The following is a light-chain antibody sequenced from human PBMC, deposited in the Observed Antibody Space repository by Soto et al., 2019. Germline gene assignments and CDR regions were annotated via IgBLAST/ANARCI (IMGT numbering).Light chain of an antibody. V-gene: IGLV2-23*01. Sequence: QSALTQPASMSGSPGQSITISCSGTSSDVGSYNLVSWYQQHPGKAPKLMIYEGSKRPSGVSNRFSGSKSGNTASLTISGLQAEDEDDYYCCSYAGSSTYVFGTGTKLTVL. CDR2: EGS. CDR1: SSDVGSYNL. CDR3: CSYAGSSTYV. J-gene: IGLJ1*01.